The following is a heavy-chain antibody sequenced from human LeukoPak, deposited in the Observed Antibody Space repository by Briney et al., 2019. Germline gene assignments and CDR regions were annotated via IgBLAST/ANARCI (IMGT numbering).Heavy chain of an antibody. D-gene: IGHD2-8*02. CDR2: IGRTT. CDR3: AKRGLYGTVPFYGMDV. CDR1: GFTFSSFS. J-gene: IGHJ6*02. Sequence: GGSLRPSCAASGFTFSSFSMSRVRQAPGKGLEYVLGIGRTTYYAESVKGRFTISRDNSKNTLFLQMNSLRAEDTAVYYCAKRGLYGTVPFYGMDVWGQGTTVTVSS. V-gene: IGHV3-23*01.